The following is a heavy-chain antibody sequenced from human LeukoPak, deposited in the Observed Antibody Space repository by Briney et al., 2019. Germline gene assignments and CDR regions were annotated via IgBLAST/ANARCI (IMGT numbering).Heavy chain of an antibody. J-gene: IGHJ3*02. CDR3: ARNYDILTGDDAFDI. D-gene: IGHD3-9*01. Sequence: SETLSLTCTVSGGSISSHYWSWIRQPPGKGLEWIGYIYYSGSTNYNPSLKSRVTISVDTSKNQFSLKLSSVTAADTAVYYCARNYDILTGDDAFDIWGPGTMVTVSS. CDR1: GGSISSHY. V-gene: IGHV4-59*11. CDR2: IYYSGST.